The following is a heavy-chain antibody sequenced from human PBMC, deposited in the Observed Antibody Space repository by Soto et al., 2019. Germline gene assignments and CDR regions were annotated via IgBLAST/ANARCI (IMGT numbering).Heavy chain of an antibody. CDR3: ARERGGYAYGDY. CDR2: INIYKGNT. D-gene: IGHD3-16*01. J-gene: IGHJ4*02. Sequence: QVQLMQSGAEVKKPGASVKVSCKPSGYTFSSYGIAWVRQAPGQGLEWMGWINIYKGNTNYAQKFQDRVTMTTDTSTRTVYMEVRSLGSDDTAVYYCARERGGYAYGDYWGQGTLVTVSS. V-gene: IGHV1-18*01. CDR1: GYTFSSYG.